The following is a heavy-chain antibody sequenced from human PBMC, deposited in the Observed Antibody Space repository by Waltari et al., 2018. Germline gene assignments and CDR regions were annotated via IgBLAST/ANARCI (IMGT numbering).Heavy chain of an antibody. Sequence: EVQLVESGGGLVQPGGSLRLSCAASGFTFSSYWMSWVRQAPGKGLEWVANIKQDGSEKYYVDSVKGRFTISRDNAKNSLYLQMNSLRAEDTAVYYCARDPYSDYDDAFDIWGQGTMVTVSS. CDR2: IKQDGSEK. D-gene: IGHD5-12*01. J-gene: IGHJ3*02. V-gene: IGHV3-7*01. CDR1: GFTFSSYW. CDR3: ARDPYSDYDDAFDI.